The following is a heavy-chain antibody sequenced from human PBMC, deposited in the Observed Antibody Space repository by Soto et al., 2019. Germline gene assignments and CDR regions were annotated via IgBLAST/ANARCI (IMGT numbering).Heavy chain of an antibody. D-gene: IGHD3-22*01. J-gene: IGHJ6*02. CDR3: ARGSYYDSSGSRNYHYYGMNV. V-gene: IGHV1-18*01. CDR1: GYTFSSYS. CDR2: ISPYDGNT. Sequence: ASVKVSCKASGYTFSSYSINWVRQAPGQGLEWLGWISPYDGNTKYAQILQGRVSMTTDTSTKTAYMEVRSLRSDDTAVYYCARGSYYDSSGSRNYHYYGMNVWGQGTTVTVSS.